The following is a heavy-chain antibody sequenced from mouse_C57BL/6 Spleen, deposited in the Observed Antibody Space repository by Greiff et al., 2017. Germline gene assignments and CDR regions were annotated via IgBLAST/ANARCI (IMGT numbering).Heavy chain of an antibody. D-gene: IGHD1-1*01. J-gene: IGHJ3*01. Sequence: QVQLQQPGAELVKPGASVKLSCKASGYTFTSYWMHWVKQRPGQGLEWIGMIHPNSGSTNSNEKFKSKATLTVDKSSSTAYMQLSSLTSEDSAVYYCAREETYYYGSSYLFAYWGQGTLVTVSA. CDR2: IHPNSGST. V-gene: IGHV1-64*01. CDR3: AREETYYYGSSYLFAY. CDR1: GYTFTSYW.